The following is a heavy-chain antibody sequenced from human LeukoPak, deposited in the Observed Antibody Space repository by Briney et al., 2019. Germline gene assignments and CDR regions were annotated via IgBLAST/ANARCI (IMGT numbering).Heavy chain of an antibody. Sequence: GGSLRLSCAASGFTFSGYAMSWVRQAPGKGLEWVSAISGSGGSTYYADSVKGRFTISRDNSKNTLYLQMNSLRAEDTAVYSCAKDPLPYDFWSGYWKDYWGQGTLVTVSS. CDR2: ISGSGGST. CDR3: AKDPLPYDFWSGYWKDY. D-gene: IGHD3-3*01. V-gene: IGHV3-23*01. CDR1: GFTFSGYA. J-gene: IGHJ4*02.